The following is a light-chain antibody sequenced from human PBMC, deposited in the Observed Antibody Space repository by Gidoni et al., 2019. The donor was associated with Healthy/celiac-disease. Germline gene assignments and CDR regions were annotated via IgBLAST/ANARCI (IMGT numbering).Light chain of an antibody. J-gene: IGKJ1*01. CDR1: QSISSY. CDR3: QQSYSTPDT. CDR2: AAS. V-gene: IGKV1-39*01. Sequence: DIQITQSPSSLSASVGDRVTITCRASQSISSYLNWYQQKPGKAPKLLIYAASSLQSGVPSRFSGSGSGTDFTLTISSLQPEDFATYYCQQSYSTPDTFGQGTKVEIK.